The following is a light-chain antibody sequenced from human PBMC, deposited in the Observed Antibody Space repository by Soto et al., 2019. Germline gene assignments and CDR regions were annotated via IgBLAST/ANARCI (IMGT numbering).Light chain of an antibody. CDR1: RSNIESNT. Sequence: QSVLTQPPSASGTPGQRVAISCSGSRSNIESNTVNWYQQLPGAAPKLLIFSNNQRPSGVPDRFSGSKSGTSASLAISGLQSEDEPDYFCASRAASLNGWMFGGGTQLTVL. V-gene: IGLV1-44*01. CDR3: ASRAASLNGWM. J-gene: IGLJ3*02. CDR2: SNN.